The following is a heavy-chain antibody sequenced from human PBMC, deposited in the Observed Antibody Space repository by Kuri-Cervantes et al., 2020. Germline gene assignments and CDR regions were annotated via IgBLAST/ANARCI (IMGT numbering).Heavy chain of an antibody. J-gene: IGHJ4*02. CDR1: GGSISSSSYY. CDR2: IYYSGST. D-gene: IGHD3-10*01. Sequence: SETLSLTCTVSGGSISSSSYYWGWIRQPPGKGLEWIGSIYYSGSTYYNPSLKSRVTISVDTSKNQFSLKLSSVTAADTAVYYCAGVGGYGSGSRFLDYWGQGTLVTVSS. CDR3: AGVGGYGSGSRFLDY. V-gene: IGHV4-39*07.